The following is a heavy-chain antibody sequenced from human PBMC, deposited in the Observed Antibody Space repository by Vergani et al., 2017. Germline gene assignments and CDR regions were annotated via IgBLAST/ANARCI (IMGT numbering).Heavy chain of an antibody. CDR1: GGTISSYY. V-gene: IGHV4-59*01. J-gene: IGHJ6*02. D-gene: IGHD3-10*01. Sequence: QVQLQESGPGLVKPSETLSLTCTVSGGTISSYYWSWIRQPPGKGLEWIGYIDYSGSTNYNPSLKSRVTISVDASKNQFPLKLSSVTAADTAVYYYAREIHYYAGGVYYYYGMDVWGQGTTVTVSS. CDR3: AREIHYYAGGVYYYYGMDV. CDR2: IDYSGST.